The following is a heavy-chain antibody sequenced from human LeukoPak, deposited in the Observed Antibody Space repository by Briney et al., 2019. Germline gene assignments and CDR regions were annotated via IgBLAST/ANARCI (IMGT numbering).Heavy chain of an antibody. CDR2: IIPILGIA. Sequence: VASVNVSSKASVGTFSTYAISCARPGPGQGVEWVGRIIPILGIANYAQKFQGRVTITADKSTSTAYMELSSLRSEDTAVYYCARAGGSAVAGTGPFDYWGQGTLVTVSS. D-gene: IGHD6-19*01. CDR1: VGTFSTYA. V-gene: IGHV1-69*04. J-gene: IGHJ4*02. CDR3: ARAGGSAVAGTGPFDY.